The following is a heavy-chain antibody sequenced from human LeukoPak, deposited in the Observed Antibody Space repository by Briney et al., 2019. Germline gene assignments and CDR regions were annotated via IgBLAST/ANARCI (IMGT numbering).Heavy chain of an antibody. J-gene: IGHJ4*02. V-gene: IGHV1-69*13. CDR2: IIPILGTA. Sequence: SVKVSCKASGGTFSSYAISWVRQAPGQGLEWMGGIIPILGTANYAQKFQGRVTITADESTSTAYMELSSLRSEDTAVYYCARGLWHRTNTYYFDYWGQGTLVTVSS. CDR3: ARGLWHRTNTYYFDY. CDR1: GGTFSSYA. D-gene: IGHD1-1*01.